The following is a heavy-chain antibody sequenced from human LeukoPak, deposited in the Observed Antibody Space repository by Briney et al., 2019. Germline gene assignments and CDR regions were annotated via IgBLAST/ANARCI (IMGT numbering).Heavy chain of an antibody. D-gene: IGHD1-26*01. Sequence: GGSLRLSCAASGFTLSSYSMNWVRQAPGKGLEWVSSISSSSSYIYYADSVKGRFTISRVNAKSSLYLQMNSLRAEDTAVYYCARDFSGSYYDLDYWGQGTLVTVSS. J-gene: IGHJ4*02. CDR3: ARDFSGSYYDLDY. V-gene: IGHV3-21*01. CDR1: GFTLSSYS. CDR2: ISSSSSYI.